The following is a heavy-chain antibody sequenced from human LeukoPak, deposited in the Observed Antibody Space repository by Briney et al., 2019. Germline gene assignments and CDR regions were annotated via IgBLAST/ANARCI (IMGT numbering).Heavy chain of an antibody. J-gene: IGHJ3*02. V-gene: IGHV5-51*01. D-gene: IGHD3-10*01. CDR3: ATTEEGVRGVKNAFDI. CDR2: IYPGDSDT. CDR1: GYSFTSYW. Sequence: GESLKISCKGSGYSFTSYWIGWVRQMPGKGLEWMGIIYPGDSDTRYSPSFQGQVTISADKSISTAYLQWSSLKASDTAMYYCATTEEGVRGVKNAFDIWGQGTMVTVSS.